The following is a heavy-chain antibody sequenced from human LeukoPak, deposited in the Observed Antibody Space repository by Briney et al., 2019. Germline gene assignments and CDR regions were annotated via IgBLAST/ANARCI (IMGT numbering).Heavy chain of an antibody. V-gene: IGHV3-48*04. D-gene: IGHD5-12*01. CDR3: ARRFGGYGDY. J-gene: IGHJ4*02. CDR1: GFTFSSYS. Sequence: GGSLRLSCAASGFTFSSYSMNWVRQAPGKGLQWISYISSSAGTINYADSVKGRFTISRDNAKNSLYLQMNSLTAEDTAVYYCARRFGGYGDYWGQGVLATVSS. CDR2: ISSSAGTI.